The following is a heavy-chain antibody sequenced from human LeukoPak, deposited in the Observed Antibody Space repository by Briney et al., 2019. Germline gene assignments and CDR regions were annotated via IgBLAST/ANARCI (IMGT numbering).Heavy chain of an antibody. Sequence: PSETLSLTCAVSGGSISSSNWWSWVRQPPGKGLEWIGEIYHSGSTNYNPSLKSRVTISVDKSKNQFSLKLSSVTAADPAVYYCARVEEYSSSWYGGRYYFDYWGQGTLVTVSS. CDR3: ARVEEYSSSWYGGRYYFDY. CDR1: GGSISSSNW. J-gene: IGHJ4*02. D-gene: IGHD6-13*01. CDR2: IYHSGST. V-gene: IGHV4-4*02.